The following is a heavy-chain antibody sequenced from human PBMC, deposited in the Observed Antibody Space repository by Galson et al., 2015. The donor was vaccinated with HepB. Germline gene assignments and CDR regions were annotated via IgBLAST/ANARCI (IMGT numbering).Heavy chain of an antibody. CDR2: ISYDGSNK. D-gene: IGHD1-1*01. CDR3: AKDQETGPYFYYGMDV. V-gene: IGHV3-30*18. J-gene: IGHJ6*02. Sequence: SLRLSCAASGFTFTTYYMAWVRQAPGKGLEWVAVISYDGSNKYYTDSVKGRFTISRDNSKNTLFLQINSLRAEDTAVYYCAKDQETGPYFYYGMDVWGQGTTVTVSS. CDR1: GFTFTTYY.